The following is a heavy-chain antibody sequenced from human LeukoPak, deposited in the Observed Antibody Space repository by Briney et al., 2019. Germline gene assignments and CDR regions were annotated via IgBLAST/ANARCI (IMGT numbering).Heavy chain of an antibody. CDR2: IWYDGSNK. Sequence: GGSLRLSCAASGFTFSNYGMHWVRQAPGKGLEWVAVIWYDGSNKYYGDSVKGRFTISRDNSKNTLYLQMKSLRAEDTAVYYCXXXXXLRYFDWQLDYWGQGTLVTVSS. CDR1: GFTFSNYG. D-gene: IGHD3-9*01. V-gene: IGHV3-30*02. CDR3: XXXXXLRYFDWQLDY. J-gene: IGHJ4*02.